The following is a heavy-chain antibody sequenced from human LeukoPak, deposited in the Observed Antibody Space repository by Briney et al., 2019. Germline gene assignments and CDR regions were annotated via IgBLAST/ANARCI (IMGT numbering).Heavy chain of an antibody. CDR1: GITLSGYW. CDR3: TRSLMD. D-gene: IGHD3-16*01. CDR2: INFDGSDT. J-gene: IGHJ4*02. V-gene: IGHV3-74*01. Sequence: GGSLGLSCAASGITLSGYWMHWVRQAPGKGLLWVSRINFDGSDTSYADFVKGRFTISRDNAKNTLFLQMNSLRAEDTAVYYCTRSLMDWGQGIRVTVSS.